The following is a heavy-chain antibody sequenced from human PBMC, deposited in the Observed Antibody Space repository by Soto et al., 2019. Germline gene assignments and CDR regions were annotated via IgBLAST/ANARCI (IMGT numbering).Heavy chain of an antibody. CDR1: AFTFSSYG. CDR3: AREVLRFLEGGALDI. Sequence: GGSLRLSCASSAFTFSSYGMHRVSQAPGKSLEWVAVISYDRSNRYAADSVTGRFTTSRDNSKNTLYLQMNSLRAEDTAVYYCAREVLRFLEGGALDIWGLGTMVTVSS. V-gene: IGHV3-33*01. CDR2: ISYDRSNR. J-gene: IGHJ3*02. D-gene: IGHD3-3*01.